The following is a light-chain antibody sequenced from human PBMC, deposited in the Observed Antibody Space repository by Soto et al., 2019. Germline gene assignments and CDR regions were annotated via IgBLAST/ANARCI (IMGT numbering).Light chain of an antibody. CDR2: SNN. J-gene: IGLJ1*01. V-gene: IGLV1-44*01. CDR3: ASWDDSLCGHV. CDR1: SFNIGTYT. Sequence: QSVLTQPPSASGTPGQRVTISCSGDSFNIGTYTVQWFQQLPGTAPKLLIYSNNQRPSGVPDRFSGSKSGTSASLAITGLQSEDEADYYCASWDDSLCGHVFGTGTKLTVL.